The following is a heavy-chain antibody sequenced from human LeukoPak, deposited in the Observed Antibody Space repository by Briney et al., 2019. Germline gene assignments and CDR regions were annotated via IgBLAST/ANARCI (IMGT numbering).Heavy chain of an antibody. Sequence: GRSLRLSCAASGFTFSSYGMHWVRQAPGKGLEWVAVIWCDGSNRYYADSVKGRFTISRDNSKNTLYLQMNSLRAEDTAVYYCARCSGGSCYSGDYWGPGTLVTASS. V-gene: IGHV3-33*01. CDR3: ARCSGGSCYSGDY. CDR1: GFTFSSYG. J-gene: IGHJ4*02. CDR2: IWCDGSNR. D-gene: IGHD2-15*01.